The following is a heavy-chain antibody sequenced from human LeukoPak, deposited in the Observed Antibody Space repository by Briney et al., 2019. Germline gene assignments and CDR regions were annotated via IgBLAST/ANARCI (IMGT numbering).Heavy chain of an antibody. CDR2: FDPEDGET. V-gene: IGHV1-24*01. Sequence: GASVKVSCKVSGYTLTELSMHWVRQAPGKGLEWMGGFDPEDGETIYAQKFQGRVTMTRDTSTSTVYMELSSLRSEDTAVYYCARNYGSGSYDSYYFDYWGQGTLVTVSS. CDR1: GYTLTELS. D-gene: IGHD3-10*01. J-gene: IGHJ4*02. CDR3: ARNYGSGSYDSYYFDY.